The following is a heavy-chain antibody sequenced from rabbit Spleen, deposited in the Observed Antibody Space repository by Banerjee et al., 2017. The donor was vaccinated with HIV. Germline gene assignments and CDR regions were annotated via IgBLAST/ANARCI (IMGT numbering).Heavy chain of an antibody. J-gene: IGHJ4*01. CDR3: ARDIYGGGYAELEL. Sequence: QEQLEESGGGLVKPEGSLTLTCKASGVSFSDKDVMCWVRQAPGKELEWIACINMITSKSVYASWAKGRFTFSKTSSTTVTLQMTSLTAADTATYFCARDIYGGGYAELELWGPGTLVTVS. CDR1: GVSFSDKDV. V-gene: IGHV1S45*01. D-gene: IGHD6-1*01. CDR2: INMITSKS.